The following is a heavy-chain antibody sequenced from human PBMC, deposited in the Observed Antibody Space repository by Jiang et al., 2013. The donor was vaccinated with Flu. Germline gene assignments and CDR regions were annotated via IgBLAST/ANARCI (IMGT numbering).Heavy chain of an antibody. Sequence: GGGLVQPGGSLRLSCAASGFTFSNFGMSWVRQAPGKGLEWVSSISGSTSSSTYLADSVRGRFTISRDNSKNTLFLQMNSLRAEDTAVYYCGKDRRTGYPRDAFDIWGHGTMVTVSS. CDR2: ISGSTSSST. CDR1: GFTFSNFG. D-gene: IGHD1-1*01. V-gene: IGHV3-23*01. J-gene: IGHJ3*02. CDR3: GKDRRTGYPRDAFDI.